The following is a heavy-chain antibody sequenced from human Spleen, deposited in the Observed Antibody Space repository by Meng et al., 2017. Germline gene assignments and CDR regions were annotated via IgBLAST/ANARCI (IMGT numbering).Heavy chain of an antibody. CDR3: AKEAVTTYYYYYYGMDV. V-gene: IGHV3-23*01. CDR2: ISYGGDST. D-gene: IGHD4-11*01. Sequence: GGSLRLSCAASGFTFSSYAMSWVRQAPGKGLEWVSGISYGGDSTYYPDSVKGRFTVSRDNSKNTLYLQMNSLRAEDTAVYYCAKEAVTTYYYYYYGMDVWGQGTTVTVSS. CDR1: GFTFSSYA. J-gene: IGHJ6*02.